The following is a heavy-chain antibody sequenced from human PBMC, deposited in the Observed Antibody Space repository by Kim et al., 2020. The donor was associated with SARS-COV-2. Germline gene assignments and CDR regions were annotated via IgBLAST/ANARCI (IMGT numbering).Heavy chain of an antibody. V-gene: IGHV3-11*06. Sequence: GWSLRLSCAASGFSFSDYYMSWMRQAPGKGLEWVSYITRGSTYRDYAVSVKGRFTIPRDDAQNSLYLQMNSLRADDTAVYYCARMGAPWGQGTLVTVSS. CDR3: ARMGAP. CDR1: GFSFSDYY. CDR2: ITRGSTYR. J-gene: IGHJ4*02.